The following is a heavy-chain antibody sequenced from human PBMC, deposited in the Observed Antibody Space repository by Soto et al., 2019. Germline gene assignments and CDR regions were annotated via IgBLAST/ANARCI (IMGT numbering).Heavy chain of an antibody. CDR1: YSSIGSSTDY. Sequence: PSATTSPTETFSYSSIGSSTDYVGWVRQRPGQGLEWIGEIYRPGSTNYNPSLKSRVTISLDESENQFSLKVTSLTAADTAVYYCASRDSGPSVDYWGQGTWVTRSS. CDR2: IYRPGST. V-gene: IGHV4-61*05. J-gene: IGHJ4*02. D-gene: IGHD1-26*01. CDR3: ASRDSGPSVDY.